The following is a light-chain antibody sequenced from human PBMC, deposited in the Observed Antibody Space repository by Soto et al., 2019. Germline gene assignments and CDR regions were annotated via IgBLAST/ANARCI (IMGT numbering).Light chain of an antibody. CDR3: QQSYGTPIT. Sequence: DIQMTQSPSSVSASVGDRFTITCRASQGISSWLAWYQQKPGKAPKLLIYAASSLQSGVSSRFSGSASGTYFTLTITSLQPEDFATYYCQQSYGTPITFGQGTRLEIK. CDR1: QGISSW. V-gene: IGKV1-12*01. J-gene: IGKJ5*01. CDR2: AAS.